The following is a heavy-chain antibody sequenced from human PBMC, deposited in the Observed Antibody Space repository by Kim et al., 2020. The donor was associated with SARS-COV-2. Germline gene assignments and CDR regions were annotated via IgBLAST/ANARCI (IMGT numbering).Heavy chain of an antibody. CDR2: IYYSGST. Sequence: SETLSLTCTVSGVSISSSSYYWGWIRQPPGKGLEWIVSIYYSGSTYYNPSLKSRVTISVDTSKNQFSLKLSSVTAADTAVYYCARQPVLRYFDWLSDYYMDVWGKGTTVTVSS. D-gene: IGHD3-9*01. CDR1: GVSISSSSYY. V-gene: IGHV4-39*01. CDR3: ARQPVLRYFDWLSDYYMDV. J-gene: IGHJ6*03.